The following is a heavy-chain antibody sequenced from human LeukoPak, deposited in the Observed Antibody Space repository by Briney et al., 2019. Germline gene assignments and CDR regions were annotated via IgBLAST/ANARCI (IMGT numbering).Heavy chain of an antibody. J-gene: IGHJ4*02. CDR1: GFTFRHYW. D-gene: IGHD6-19*01. Sequence: GGSLRLSCAASGFTFRHYWMHWVRQVPGKGLVWVSHINNDGSSTTYADSVKGRFTISRDNAKNTLYLQMNSLRAEDTAVYYCARERSGWLFDYWGQGTLVTVSS. V-gene: IGHV3-74*01. CDR3: ARERSGWLFDY. CDR2: INNDGSST.